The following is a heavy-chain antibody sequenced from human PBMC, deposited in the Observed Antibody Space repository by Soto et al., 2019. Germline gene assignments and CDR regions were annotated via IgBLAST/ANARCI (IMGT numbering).Heavy chain of an antibody. CDR1: GGSFSGYY. V-gene: IGHV4-34*01. Sequence: TSETLSLTCAVYGGSFSGYYWSWIRQPPGKGLEWIGEINHSGSTNYNPSLKSRVTISVDTSKNQFSLKLSSVTAADTAVYYCARELGYCSGTSGYNTGMAVWGQGTTVTVS. J-gene: IGHJ6*02. D-gene: IGHD2-2*02. CDR3: ARELGYCSGTSGYNTGMAV. CDR2: INHSGST.